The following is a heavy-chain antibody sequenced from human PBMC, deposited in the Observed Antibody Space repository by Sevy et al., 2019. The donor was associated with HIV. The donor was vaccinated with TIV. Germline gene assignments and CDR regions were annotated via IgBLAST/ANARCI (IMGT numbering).Heavy chain of an antibody. V-gene: IGHV1-2*02. Sequence: ASVKVSCENSGYTFTYYYIHWVRQAPGQGLEWMGWINPSSGGRQYAQKFQGRVSVTSDTSRRTSYMELRRLRSDDTALYYCARQVDNWFDPWGQGTPVTVSS. CDR3: ARQVDNWFDP. CDR2: INPSSGGR. J-gene: IGHJ5*02. CDR1: GYTFTYYY. D-gene: IGHD2-15*01.